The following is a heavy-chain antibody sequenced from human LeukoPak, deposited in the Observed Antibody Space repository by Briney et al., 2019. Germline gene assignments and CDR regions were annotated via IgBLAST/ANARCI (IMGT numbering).Heavy chain of an antibody. CDR1: GFSISSYY. CDR2: IHYTGST. CDR3: ARGNPFSDWYAHFDY. V-gene: IGHV4-59*01. J-gene: IGHJ4*02. D-gene: IGHD6-19*01. Sequence: PSESLSLTCTVSGFSISSYYWSWIRQPPGKGLEWIAYIHYTGSTNYNPSLMSRVTISEDTSKNQFSLKRRSVAAADTAVNSFARGNPFSDWYAHFDYWGQGTLVTVSS.